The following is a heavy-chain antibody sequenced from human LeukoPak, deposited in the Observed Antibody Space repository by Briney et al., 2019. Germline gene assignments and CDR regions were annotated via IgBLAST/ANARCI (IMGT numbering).Heavy chain of an antibody. Sequence: GGSLRLSCVASGFTFSSYSMNWVRQAPGMGLEWVSSISSSSYSIYYADSVKGRFTVSRDNAKNSLYLQMNSLRDEDTAMYYCATGSGSWEYWGQGALVTVSS. D-gene: IGHD6-13*01. CDR2: ISSSSYSI. CDR3: ATGSGSWEY. CDR1: GFTFSSYS. J-gene: IGHJ4*02. V-gene: IGHV3-21*01.